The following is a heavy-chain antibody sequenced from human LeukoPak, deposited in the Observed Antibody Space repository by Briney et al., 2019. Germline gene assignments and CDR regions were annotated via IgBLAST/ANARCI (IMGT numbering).Heavy chain of an antibody. V-gene: IGHV3-9*01. D-gene: IGHD6-19*01. CDR3: AKDTIPRIAVAGMYFDL. J-gene: IGHJ2*01. Sequence: PGGSLRLSCAASGFTFDDYAMHWVRQAPGKGLEWVLGISWNSGSIGYADSVKGRITISRDNAKNSLYLQMNSLRAEDTALYYCAKDTIPRIAVAGMYFDLWGRGTLVTVSS. CDR2: ISWNSGSI. CDR1: GFTFDDYA.